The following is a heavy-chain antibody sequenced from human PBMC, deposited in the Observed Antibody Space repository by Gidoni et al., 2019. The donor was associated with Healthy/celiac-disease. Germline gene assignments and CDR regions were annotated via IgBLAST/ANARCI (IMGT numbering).Heavy chain of an antibody. J-gene: IGHJ4*02. Sequence: KSRVTISVDTSKNQFSLKLSSVTAADTAVYYCARDSYYGDSLDYWGQGTLVTVSS. D-gene: IGHD4-17*01. V-gene: IGHV4-31*02. CDR3: ARDSYYGDSLDY.